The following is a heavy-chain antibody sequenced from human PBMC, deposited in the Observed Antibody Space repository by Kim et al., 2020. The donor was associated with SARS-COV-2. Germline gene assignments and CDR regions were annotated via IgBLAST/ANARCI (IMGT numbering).Heavy chain of an antibody. J-gene: IGHJ4*02. V-gene: IGHV5-10-1*01. D-gene: IGHD6-13*01. Sequence: PSFQGHVTISADKSISTAYLQWSSLKASDTAMYYCARSSSDSSSWYYFDYWGQGTLVTVSS. CDR3: ARSSSDSSSWYYFDY.